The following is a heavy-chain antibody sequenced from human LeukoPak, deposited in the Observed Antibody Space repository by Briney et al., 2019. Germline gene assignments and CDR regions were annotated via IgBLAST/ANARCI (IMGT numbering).Heavy chain of an antibody. J-gene: IGHJ6*03. V-gene: IGHV3-48*04. CDR3: ARDATTAVGWVYMDV. CDR2: ISSGGSTI. D-gene: IGHD6-13*01. CDR1: GFTFSSYS. Sequence: PGGSLRLSCAASGFTFSSYSMNWVRQAPGKGLEWVSYISSGGSTIYYADSVKGRFTISRDNAKNSVYLQMNSLTAEDTGLYYCARDATTAVGWVYMDVWGKGTTVTISS.